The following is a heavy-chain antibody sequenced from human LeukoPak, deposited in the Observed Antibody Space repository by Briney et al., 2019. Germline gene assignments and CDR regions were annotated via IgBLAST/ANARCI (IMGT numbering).Heavy chain of an antibody. CDR1: GGSISNDGYY. CDR2: IYYSGST. Sequence: SETLSLTCNVSGGSISNDGYYWSWIRQHPGKGLEWLGFIYYSGSTYYNPSLKSRVTLSVDTSKSQFSLRLSSVTAADTAVYYCARDLTGDQFFDPWGQGTLVTVSS. J-gene: IGHJ5*02. V-gene: IGHV4-31*03. CDR3: ARDLTGDQFFDP. D-gene: IGHD7-27*01.